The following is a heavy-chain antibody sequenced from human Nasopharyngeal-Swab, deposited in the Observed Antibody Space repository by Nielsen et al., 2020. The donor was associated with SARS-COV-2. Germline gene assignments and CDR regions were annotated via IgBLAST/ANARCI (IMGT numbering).Heavy chain of an antibody. CDR1: GFTFSSYD. CDR2: IDTSGGTT. Sequence: GGSLRLSCAASGFTFSSYDMSWVRQAPGKGLEWVSVIDTSGGTTFYADSVKGWFTISRDNSKNTLYLQMNSLRAEDTAIYYCAKDRVIRYSTWGQGTLVTVSS. J-gene: IGHJ4*02. D-gene: IGHD5-12*01. V-gene: IGHV3-23*01. CDR3: AKDRVIRYST.